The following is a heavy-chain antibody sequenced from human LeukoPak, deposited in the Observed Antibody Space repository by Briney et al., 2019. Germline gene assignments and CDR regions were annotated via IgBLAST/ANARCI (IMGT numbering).Heavy chain of an antibody. V-gene: IGHV3-30*04. CDR1: GFTFSSYG. Sequence: GGSLRLSCAASGFTFSSYGAHWVRQAPGKGLEWVAVISYDGSDKTYADSVKGRLIISRDNSKNTVYLQMNSLRVEDTAVYYCATAPKIRPSCWGQGTLVSVSS. CDR2: ISYDGSDK. J-gene: IGHJ4*02. D-gene: IGHD4-17*01. CDR3: ATAPKIRPSC.